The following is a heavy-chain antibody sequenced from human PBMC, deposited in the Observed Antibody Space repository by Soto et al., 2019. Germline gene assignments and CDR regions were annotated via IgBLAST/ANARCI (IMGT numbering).Heavy chain of an antibody. J-gene: IGHJ4*02. CDR2: INHSGST. D-gene: IGHD6-13*01. CDR3: ARGHSSSWY. Sequence: SETLSLTCAVYGGSFSGYYWSWIRQPPGKGLEWIGEINHSGSTNYNPSLKSRVTISVDTSKNQFPLKLSSVTAADAAVYYCARGHSSSWYWGQGTLVTVSS. CDR1: GGSFSGYY. V-gene: IGHV4-34*01.